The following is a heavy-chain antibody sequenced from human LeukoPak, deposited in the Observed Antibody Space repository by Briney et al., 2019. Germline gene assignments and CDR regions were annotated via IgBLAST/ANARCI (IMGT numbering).Heavy chain of an antibody. D-gene: IGHD6-6*01. Sequence: GGSLRLSCAASGFTVNNNYMSWVRRAPGKGLEWVSVIYSADSTYYADSVKGRFTISRDNSKNTLYLQMNSLRAEDTAVYYCARGGASSSSIPYFDYWGQGTLVTVSS. V-gene: IGHV3-53*01. CDR3: ARGGASSSSIPYFDY. CDR1: GFTVNNNY. J-gene: IGHJ4*02. CDR2: IYSADST.